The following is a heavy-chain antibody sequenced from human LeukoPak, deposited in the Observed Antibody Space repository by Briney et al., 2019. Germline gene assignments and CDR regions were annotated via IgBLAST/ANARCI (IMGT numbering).Heavy chain of an antibody. D-gene: IGHD2-15*01. CDR1: GFTFSNYG. V-gene: IGHV3-30*02. CDR2: IRDDGSNK. J-gene: IGHJ4*02. Sequence: GGSLRLSCVVSGFTFSNYGMHWVRQAPGKGLEWVAFIRDDGSNKYYADSVKGRFTIFRDNSKNTVYVQMNSLREEDTAVYYCAKDEYCSSGSCYLIDYWGQGTLVTVSS. CDR3: AKDEYCSSGSCYLIDY.